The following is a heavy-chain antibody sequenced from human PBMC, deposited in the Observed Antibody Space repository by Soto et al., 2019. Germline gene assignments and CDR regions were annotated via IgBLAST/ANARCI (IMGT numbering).Heavy chain of an antibody. CDR1: GGTFDSNA. CDR2: IIPIFGTI. Sequence: QVQLVQSGTEVRKPGSSVKVSCKASGGTFDSNAISWVRLAPGQGLEWMGGIIPIFGTINNAQKFQDRVTITADESANIVYMELSRLRSEDTAIYYCAREGLTFGPWAVGGAFDIWGQGTLVTVSS. D-gene: IGHD2-2*01. V-gene: IGHV1-69*12. CDR3: AREGLTFGPWAVGGAFDI. J-gene: IGHJ3*02.